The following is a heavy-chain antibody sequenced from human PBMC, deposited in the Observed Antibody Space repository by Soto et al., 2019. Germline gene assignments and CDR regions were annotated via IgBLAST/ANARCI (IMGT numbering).Heavy chain of an antibody. D-gene: IGHD3-22*01. CDR1: GGTFSSYT. CDR2: IIPILGIA. V-gene: IGHV1-69*04. Sequence: SVKVSCKASGGTFSSYTISWVRQAPGQGLEWMGRIIPILGIANYAQKFQGRVTITADKSTSTAYMELSSLRSEDTAVYYCAREASYYDSSGSLVPYYYYGMDDWG. CDR3: AREASYYDSSGSLVPYYYYGMDD. J-gene: IGHJ6*02.